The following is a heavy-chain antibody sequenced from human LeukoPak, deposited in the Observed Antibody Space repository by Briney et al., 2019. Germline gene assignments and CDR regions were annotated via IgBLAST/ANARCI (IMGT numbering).Heavy chain of an antibody. V-gene: IGHV3-48*03. CDR3: ARSGYDFWSGYANRRGFDY. Sequence: GGSLRLSCAASGFIFSSFAMSWVRQAPGKGLEWVSYISSSGSTIYYADSVKGRFTISRDNAKNSLYLQMNSLRAEDTAVYYCARSGYDFWSGYANRRGFDYWGQGTLVTVSP. D-gene: IGHD3-3*01. CDR2: ISSSGSTI. J-gene: IGHJ4*02. CDR1: GFIFSSFA.